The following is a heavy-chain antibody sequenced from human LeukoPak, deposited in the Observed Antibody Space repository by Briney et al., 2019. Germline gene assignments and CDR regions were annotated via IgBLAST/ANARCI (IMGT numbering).Heavy chain of an antibody. Sequence: SETLSLTCTVSGGSISSYYWSWIRQPPGKGLEWIGYIYYSGSTNYNPSLKSRVTISVDTSKNQFSLKLSSVTAADTAVYYCARGRRGVVATTPLASRYYYYMDVWGKGTTVTVSS. CDR2: IYYSGST. D-gene: IGHD2-15*01. J-gene: IGHJ6*03. CDR3: ARGRRGVVATTPLASRYYYYMDV. CDR1: GGSISSYY. V-gene: IGHV4-59*12.